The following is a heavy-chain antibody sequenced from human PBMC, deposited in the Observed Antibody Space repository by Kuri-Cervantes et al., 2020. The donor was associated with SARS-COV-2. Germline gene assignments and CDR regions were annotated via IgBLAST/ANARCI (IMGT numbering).Heavy chain of an antibody. V-gene: IGHV3-30-3*01. Sequence: GSLKISCAASGFTFSSYAMHWVRQAPGKGLEWVAVISYDGSNKYYADSVKGRFTISRDNSKNTLYLQMNSLRAEDTAVYYCAGEQEHFDYWGQGTLVTATS. CDR3: AGEQEHFDY. D-gene: IGHD1-1*01. CDR1: GFTFSSYA. CDR2: ISYDGSNK. J-gene: IGHJ4*02.